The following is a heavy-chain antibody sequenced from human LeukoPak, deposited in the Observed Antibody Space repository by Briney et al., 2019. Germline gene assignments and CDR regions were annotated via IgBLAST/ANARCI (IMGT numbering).Heavy chain of an antibody. Sequence: PGGSLRLSCAASGFTFSSYAMSWVRQAPGKGLEWVSAISGSGGSTYYADSVKGRFTISRDNSKNTLYLQMNSLRAEDTAVYYCAKFPDYGDYSSDRFDYWGQGTLDTVSS. V-gene: IGHV3-23*01. CDR1: GFTFSSYA. CDR2: ISGSGGST. D-gene: IGHD4-17*01. J-gene: IGHJ4*02. CDR3: AKFPDYGDYSSDRFDY.